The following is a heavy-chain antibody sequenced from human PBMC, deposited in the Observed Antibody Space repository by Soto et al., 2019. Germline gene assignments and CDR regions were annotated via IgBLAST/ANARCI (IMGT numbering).Heavy chain of an antibody. J-gene: IGHJ4*02. Sequence: PSETLSLTCAVYGGSFSGYYWTWIRQPPGTGLEWIGEINHSGSTNYNPSLKSRVTISVDTSKNQFSLKLTSVTAADTAVYYCARFSGSYNDRYFDYWGQGTLVTVSS. CDR2: INHSGST. V-gene: IGHV4-34*01. CDR1: GGSFSGYY. CDR3: ARFSGSYNDRYFDY. D-gene: IGHD1-26*01.